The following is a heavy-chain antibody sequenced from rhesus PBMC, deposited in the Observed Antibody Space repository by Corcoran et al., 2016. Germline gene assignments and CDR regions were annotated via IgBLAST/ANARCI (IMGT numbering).Heavy chain of an antibody. CDR3: ARVGGSWNFDY. J-gene: IGHJ4*01. CDR1: GYSISSGYG. V-gene: IGHV4-127*01. CDR2: FYGGSGRT. D-gene: IGHD6-25*01. Sequence: QVQLQESGPGLVKPSETLSLTCAVSGYSISSGYGWGWIRQPPGKGLEWIGRFYGGSGRTYHNPSLKSRVTVSKDTSKNQFSLKLGSVTAADTAVYYCARVGGSWNFDYWGQGVLVTVSS.